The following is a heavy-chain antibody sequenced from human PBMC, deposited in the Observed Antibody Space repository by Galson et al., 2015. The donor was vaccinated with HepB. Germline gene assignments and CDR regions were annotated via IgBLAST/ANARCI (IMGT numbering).Heavy chain of an antibody. D-gene: IGHD3-16*01. CDR1: GFTVSGNH. CDR2: IYSSTTT. J-gene: IGHJ6*02. V-gene: IGHV3-66*03. CDR3: ARDQGDDYVNYYYYHGMDV. Sequence: SLRLSCAPSGFTVSGNHMSWVRQAPGKGLEWVSLIYSSTTTYYADSVKGRFTISRDNSKNALYLQMNSLRAEDTAVCYCARDQGDDYVNYYYYHGMDVWGQGTTVTVSS.